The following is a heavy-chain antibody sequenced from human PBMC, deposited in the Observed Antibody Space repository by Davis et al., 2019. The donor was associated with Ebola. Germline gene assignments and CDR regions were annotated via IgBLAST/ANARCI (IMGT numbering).Heavy chain of an antibody. CDR2: IYYSGST. CDR3: ARGFGSGSPPGRY. CDR1: GGPISSYY. Sequence: PSETLSLTCTVSGGPISSYYWSWIRQPPGKGLEWIGYIYYSGSTNYNPSLKSRVTISVDTSKNQFSLKLSSVTAADTAVYYCARGFGSGSPPGRYWGQGTLVTVSS. V-gene: IGHV4-59*12. D-gene: IGHD3-10*01. J-gene: IGHJ4*02.